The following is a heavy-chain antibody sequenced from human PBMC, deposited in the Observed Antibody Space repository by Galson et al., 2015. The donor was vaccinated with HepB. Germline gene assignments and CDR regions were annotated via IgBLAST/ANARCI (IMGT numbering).Heavy chain of an antibody. V-gene: IGHV1-18*04. CDR3: ARGGYCSSTSCPMDYYYYYGMDV. CDR2: ISAYNGNT. CDR1: GYTFTSYG. Sequence: SVKVSCKASGYTFTSYGISWVRQAPGQGLEWVGWISAYNGNTNYAQKLQGRVTMTTDTSTSTAYMELRSLRSDDTAVYYCARGGYCSSTSCPMDYYYYYGMDVWGQGTTVTVSS. D-gene: IGHD2-2*03. J-gene: IGHJ6*02.